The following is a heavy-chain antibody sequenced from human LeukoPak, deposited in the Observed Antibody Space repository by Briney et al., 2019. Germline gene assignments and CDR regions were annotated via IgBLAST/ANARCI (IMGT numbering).Heavy chain of an antibody. V-gene: IGHV3-30*04. J-gene: IGHJ6*02. CDR1: GFTFSSYA. CDR3: AREDRYYYYGMDV. Sequence: GGSLRLSCAASGFTFSSYAMHWVRRAPGKGLEWVAVISYDGSNKYYADSVKGRFTIPRDNAKNTLYLQMYSLSAEDTAVYYCAREDRYYYYGMDVWGQGTTVTVSS. CDR2: ISYDGSNK.